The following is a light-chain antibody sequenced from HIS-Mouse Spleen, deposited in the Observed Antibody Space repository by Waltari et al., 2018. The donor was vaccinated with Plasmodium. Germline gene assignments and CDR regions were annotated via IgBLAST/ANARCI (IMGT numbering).Light chain of an antibody. J-gene: IGLJ3*02. V-gene: IGLV3-10*01. CDR2: EDS. Sequence: SYELTQPPSVSVSPGQTARITCSGDALPKKYAYWYQQKSGQAPVMVIYEDSKRPSGIAERFAGSRSGKMATLTISGGQVEDEADYYWYSTDSSGNHRVFGGGTKLTVL. CDR1: ALPKKY. CDR3: YSTDSSGNHRV.